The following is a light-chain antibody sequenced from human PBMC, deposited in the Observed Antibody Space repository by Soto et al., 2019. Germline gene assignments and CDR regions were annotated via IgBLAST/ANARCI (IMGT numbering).Light chain of an antibody. V-gene: IGKV1-27*01. CDR3: QKYSSVPV. J-gene: IGKJ3*01. CDR1: QGIRNF. Sequence: DIQMTQSPTSLSASVGDRVTITCRASQGIRNFVAWYQQKPGKPPKLLIYAASTLQSGVPSRFSGSGSGTDFPLTTNSLQPEDVATYSCQKYSSVPVFGPGTKVEI. CDR2: AAS.